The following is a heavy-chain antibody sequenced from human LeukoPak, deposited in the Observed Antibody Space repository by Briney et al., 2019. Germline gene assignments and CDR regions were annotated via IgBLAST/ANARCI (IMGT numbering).Heavy chain of an antibody. Sequence: GESLKISSKGSGXIFTSYWIGWVRQMPGKGLEWMGIIYPGDSDTRCSPSFQGTVTISADKSVSTAYLQWSSLKASDNAMYYCARQDSSGWLDPWGQGTLVTVSS. V-gene: IGHV5-51*01. CDR1: GXIFTSYW. D-gene: IGHD6-19*01. CDR3: ARQDSSGWLDP. CDR2: IYPGDSDT. J-gene: IGHJ5*02.